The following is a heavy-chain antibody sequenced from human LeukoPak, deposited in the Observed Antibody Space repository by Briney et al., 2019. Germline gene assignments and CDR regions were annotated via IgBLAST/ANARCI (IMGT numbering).Heavy chain of an antibody. Sequence: GGSLRLSCAASGFTFSNYAMHWVRQAPGKGLEWVAVISYDGSNKYYADSVKGRFTISRDNSKNMLDLQMNSLRAEDTAVYYCVKDLPVLHSWGQGTLVTVSS. D-gene: IGHD3-16*01. J-gene: IGHJ4*02. V-gene: IGHV3-30-3*01. CDR2: ISYDGSNK. CDR1: GFTFSNYA. CDR3: VKDLPVLHS.